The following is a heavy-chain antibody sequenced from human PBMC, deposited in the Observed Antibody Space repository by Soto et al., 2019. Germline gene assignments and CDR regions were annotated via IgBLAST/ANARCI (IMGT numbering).Heavy chain of an antibody. D-gene: IGHD6-13*01. CDR2: ISSSSSYI. V-gene: IGHV3-21*01. J-gene: IGHJ4*02. CDR1: GFTFSSYS. CDR3: ARGMGSSWYYFDY. Sequence: GGSLRLSCAASGFTFSSYSMNWVRQAPGKGLEWVSSISSSSSYIYYADSVKGRFTISRDNAKNSLYLQMNSLRAEYTAVYYCARGMGSSWYYFDYWGQGTLVTVSS.